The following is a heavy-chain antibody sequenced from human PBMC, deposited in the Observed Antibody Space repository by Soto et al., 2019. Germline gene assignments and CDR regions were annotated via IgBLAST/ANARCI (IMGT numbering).Heavy chain of an antibody. Sequence: QEQLVQSGAEVKKPGSSVKVSCKASGGIFSSYAISWVRQAPGQGLEWMGGSIPIFGTAKYAQKFQGRVTITADESTDTAYMDLSSLKSEGTAIYYCARGCSGYVCFHEFWGHGTLVTVSS. CDR1: GGIFSSYA. D-gene: IGHD3-22*01. CDR2: SIPIFGTA. CDR3: ARGCSGYVCFHEF. V-gene: IGHV1-69*01. J-gene: IGHJ4*01.